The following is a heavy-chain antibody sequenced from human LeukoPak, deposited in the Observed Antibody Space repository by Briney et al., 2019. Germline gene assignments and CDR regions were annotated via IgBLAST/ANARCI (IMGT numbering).Heavy chain of an antibody. D-gene: IGHD7-27*01. Sequence: GGSLRLSCAASGFTFSIYTMYWVRHPPGKRLEWVSIIGNNGGGIHYADSVRGRFTISRDNSKNALYLQMNSLRVEDTAVYYCAIDPNWGTHSWGQGVLVTVSS. J-gene: IGHJ4*02. CDR1: GFTFSIYT. V-gene: IGHV3-23*01. CDR2: IGNNGGGI. CDR3: AIDPNWGTHS.